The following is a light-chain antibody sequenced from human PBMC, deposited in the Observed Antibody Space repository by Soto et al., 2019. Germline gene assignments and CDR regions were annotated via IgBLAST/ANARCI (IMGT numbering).Light chain of an antibody. CDR2: GAS. V-gene: IGKV3-15*01. CDR1: QSVSSN. J-gene: IGKJ2*01. CDR3: QQYNNWPPYT. Sequence: EIVMTQSPATLSVSPGERATLSCRASQSVSSNLAWYQQKPGQAPRRLIYGASTRATGIPARFSGSGCGTEFTLTISSLQSEDFAVYYCQQYNNWPPYTFGQGTKLEIK.